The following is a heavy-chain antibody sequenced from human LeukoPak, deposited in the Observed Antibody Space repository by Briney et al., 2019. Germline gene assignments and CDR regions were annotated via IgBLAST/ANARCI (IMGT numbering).Heavy chain of an antibody. CDR3: ARHYDYHYFDY. CDR2: IYYSGST. J-gene: IGHJ4*02. CDR1: GGSISSSSYY. Sequence: SETLSLTCTVSGGSISSSSYYWGWIRQPPGKGLEWIGSIYYSGSTYYNPSLKSRVTISVDTSKNQFSLKLSSVTAADTAVYYCARHYDYHYFDYWGQGTLVTVSS. D-gene: IGHD3-16*01. V-gene: IGHV4-39*01.